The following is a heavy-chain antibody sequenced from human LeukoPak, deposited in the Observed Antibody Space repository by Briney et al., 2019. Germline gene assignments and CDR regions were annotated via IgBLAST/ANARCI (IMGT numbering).Heavy chain of an antibody. V-gene: IGHV3-23*01. CDR2: ISGSGGST. Sequence: GGSLRLSCAASGFTFNSYAMSWVRQAPGKGLEWVSAISGSGGSTYYADSVKGRFTISRDNSKNTLYLQMNSLRAEDTAVYYCANRYGGYLVDPWGQGTLVTVSS. CDR1: GFTFNSYA. CDR3: ANRYGGYLVDP. J-gene: IGHJ5*02. D-gene: IGHD5-12*01.